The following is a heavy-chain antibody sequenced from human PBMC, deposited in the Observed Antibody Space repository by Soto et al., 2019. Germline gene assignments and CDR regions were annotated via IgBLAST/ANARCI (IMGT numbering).Heavy chain of an antibody. D-gene: IGHD2-21*01. Sequence: QVQLVQSGAEVRKPGSSVTVSCKASGGTFSNYAISWVRQAPGQGLEWMGGIIPIVGTGSYAQKFQGRVTITADEPTTTAYMALSSLRFEDTAVYYCARVVILVPTASTHYYSHMDGWGPGTTVTVSS. CDR2: IIPIVGTG. V-gene: IGHV1-69*01. CDR1: GGTFSNYA. CDR3: ARVVILVPTASTHYYSHMDG. J-gene: IGHJ6*02.